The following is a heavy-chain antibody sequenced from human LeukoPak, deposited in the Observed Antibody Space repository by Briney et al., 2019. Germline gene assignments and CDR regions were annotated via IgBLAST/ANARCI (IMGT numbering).Heavy chain of an antibody. D-gene: IGHD1-7*01. Sequence: SETLSLTCTVSGGSISSYYWSWIRQPPGKGLEWIGYIYYSGSTKYNPSLKSRVTISVDTSKNQFSLKLSSVGAADTAVYYCARVPPGTSHFDYWGQGTLVTVSS. CDR3: ARVPPGTSHFDY. J-gene: IGHJ4*02. CDR1: GGSISSYY. V-gene: IGHV4-59*01. CDR2: IYYSGST.